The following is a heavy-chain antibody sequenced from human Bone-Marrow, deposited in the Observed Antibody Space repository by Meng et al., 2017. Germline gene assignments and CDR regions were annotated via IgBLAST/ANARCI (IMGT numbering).Heavy chain of an antibody. D-gene: IGHD6-13*01. CDR3: ARWAPSSRTFDY. CDR1: GGSISCGGYY. CDR2: IYYSGST. Sequence: ESVPEQLKPCRTLPFPCSVAGGSISCGGYYWSWLRQHPGKCLKWIGYIYYSGSTYYNPSLKSLVTISVDTSNNQFSLKLSSVTAADTAVYYCARWAPSSRTFDYWGQGTLVTVSS. V-gene: IGHV4-31*01. J-gene: IGHJ4*02.